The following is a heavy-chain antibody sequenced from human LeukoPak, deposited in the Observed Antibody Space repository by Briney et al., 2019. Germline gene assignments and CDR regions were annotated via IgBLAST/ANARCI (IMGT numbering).Heavy chain of an antibody. CDR1: GGSISSSSYY. CDR3: ARADRDGYSTPGSLMSKWFDP. CDR2: IYYSGST. D-gene: IGHD5-24*01. J-gene: IGHJ5*02. Sequence: ASETLSLTCTVSGGSISSSSYYWGWIRQPPGKGLEWIGSIYYSGSTYYNPSLKSRVTISVDTSKNQFSLKLSSVTAADTAVYYCARADRDGYSTPGSLMSKWFDPWGQGTLVTVSS. V-gene: IGHV4-39*07.